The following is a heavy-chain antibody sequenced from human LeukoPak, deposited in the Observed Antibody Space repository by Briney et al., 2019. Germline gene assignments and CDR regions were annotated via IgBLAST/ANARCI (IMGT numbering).Heavy chain of an antibody. J-gene: IGHJ4*02. CDR3: ARDEAVAFFDY. CDR1: GYTFTSYG. V-gene: IGHV1-18*01. CDR2: ISAYNGNT. Sequence: ASVKVSCKXSGYTFTSYGISWVRQAPGQGLERMGWISAYNGNTNYAQKLQGRVTMTTDTSTSTAYMELRSLRSDDTAVYYCARDEAVAFFDYWGQGTLVTVSS. D-gene: IGHD6-19*01.